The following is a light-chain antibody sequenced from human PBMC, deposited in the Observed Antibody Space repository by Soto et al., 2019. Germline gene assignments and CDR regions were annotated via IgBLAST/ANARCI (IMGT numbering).Light chain of an antibody. J-gene: IGLJ2*01. V-gene: IGLV6-57*04. Sequence: NFMLTQPHSVSESPGKTVTISCTRDSGSFANTYVQWYQQRPGSAPTTVIYEDNKRPSGVPDQFSGSVDSSSKSASLTISGLKTEDEAAYYCHSYDGSTNHVVFGGGTKLTVL. CDR1: SGSFANTY. CDR3: HSYDGSTNHVV. CDR2: EDN.